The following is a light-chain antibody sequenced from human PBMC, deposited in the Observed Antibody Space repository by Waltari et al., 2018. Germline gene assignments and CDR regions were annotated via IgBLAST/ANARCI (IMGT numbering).Light chain of an antibody. Sequence: DIVMTQSPDSLAVSLGETATINCTPSQSILFSSNNKNYLAWYQQKPGQPPKLLIYWASTRESGVPDRFSGSGSGTDFTLTINSLQPEDVALYYCQQYYTTLTFGGGTKVGIK. CDR3: QQYYTTLT. CDR1: QSILFSSNNKNY. J-gene: IGKJ4*01. V-gene: IGKV4-1*01. CDR2: WAS.